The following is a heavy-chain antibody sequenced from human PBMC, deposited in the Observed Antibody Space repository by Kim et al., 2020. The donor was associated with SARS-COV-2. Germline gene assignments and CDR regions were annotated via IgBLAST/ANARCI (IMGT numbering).Heavy chain of an antibody. J-gene: IGHJ4*02. CDR1: GYSFTSYW. CDR2: IYPGDSDT. Sequence: GESLKISCKGSGYSFTSYWIGWVRQMPGKGLEWMGIIYPGDSDTRYSPSFQGRVTISADKSISTAYLQWSSLKASDTAMYYCARQRSIAAAGTGVDCWGQGTLVTVSS. CDR3: ARQRSIAAAGTGVDC. V-gene: IGHV5-51*01. D-gene: IGHD6-13*01.